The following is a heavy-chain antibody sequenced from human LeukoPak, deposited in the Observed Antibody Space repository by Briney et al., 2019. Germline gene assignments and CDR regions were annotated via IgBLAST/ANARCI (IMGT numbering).Heavy chain of an antibody. V-gene: IGHV4-31*03. CDR3: ARGHRTSSAYHCNAMDV. Sequence: SETLSLTCTVSGGSISSGSYWWSWIRQHPERGLGWIGYHYYSGNTYYNPSLKSRVSISVDTSKNQLSLTLTSVTAADTAVYYCARGHRTSSAYHCNAMDVWGQGTTVTVSS. CDR1: GGSISSGSYW. D-gene: IGHD2-8*01. J-gene: IGHJ6*02. CDR2: HYYSGNT.